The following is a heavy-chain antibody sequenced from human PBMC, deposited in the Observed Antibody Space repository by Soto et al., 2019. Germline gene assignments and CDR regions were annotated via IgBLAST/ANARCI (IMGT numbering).Heavy chain of an antibody. CDR1: GGTFRSYA. CDR2: IIPISGTT. CDR3: AGKDYGASPRYYYYYYGMDV. V-gene: IGHV1-69*01. J-gene: IGHJ6*02. D-gene: IGHD4-17*01. Sequence: QVQLVQSGAEVKKPGSSVNVSCKASGGTFRSYAISWVRQAPAQGLEWMGGIIPISGTTNSAQNFQGRVTITADGSSRTVYMELSSLTSEDTAVYYCAGKDYGASPRYYYYYYGMDVWGQGTTVTVSS.